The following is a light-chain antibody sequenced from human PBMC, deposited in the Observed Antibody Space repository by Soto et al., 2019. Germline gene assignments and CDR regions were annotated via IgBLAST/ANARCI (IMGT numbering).Light chain of an antibody. CDR3: QQFNNYPQT. J-gene: IGKJ3*01. Sequence: IVLTQYPDTLSLSPGERATLSCRASQSVSSNYLAWYQQKLGQAPRLLIYDASRRATGIPNRVSGSGSGTEFTLTISSLQPEDFATYYCQQFNNYPQTFGPGTKVDI. CDR1: QSVSSNY. V-gene: IGKV3-20*01. CDR2: DAS.